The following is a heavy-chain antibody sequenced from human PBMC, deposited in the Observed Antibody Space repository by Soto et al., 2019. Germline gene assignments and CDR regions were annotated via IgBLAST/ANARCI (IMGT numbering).Heavy chain of an antibody. D-gene: IGHD7-27*01. V-gene: IGHV1-18*01. CDR2: ISAYNGNT. CDR3: ARSPLTGVLQHNWFDP. Sequence: QVQLVQSGAEVKKPGASVKVSCKASGYTFTSYGISWVRQAPGQGLEWMGWISAYNGNTNYAQKLQGRFTMTTDTSTSTADMELRSLRSDDTAVYYCARSPLTGVLQHNWFDPWGQGTLVTVSS. J-gene: IGHJ5*02. CDR1: GYTFTSYG.